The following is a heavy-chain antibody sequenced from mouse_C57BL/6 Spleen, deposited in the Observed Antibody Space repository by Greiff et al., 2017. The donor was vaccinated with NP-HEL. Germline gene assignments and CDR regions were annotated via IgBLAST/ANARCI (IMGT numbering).Heavy chain of an antibody. J-gene: IGHJ4*01. CDR3: AKWGSGDAMDY. Sequence: QVQLQQPGAELVRPGSSVKLSCKASGYTFSSYWMHWVKQRPIQGLEWIGNIDPSDSETHYNQKFKDKATLTVDESSSTAYMQLSSLTSEDSAVYYCAKWGSGDAMDYWGQGTSVTVSS. D-gene: IGHD1-3*01. CDR2: IDPSDSET. CDR1: GYTFSSYW. V-gene: IGHV1-52*01.